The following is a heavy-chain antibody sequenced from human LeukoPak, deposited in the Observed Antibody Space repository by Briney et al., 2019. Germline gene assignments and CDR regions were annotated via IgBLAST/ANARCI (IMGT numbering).Heavy chain of an antibody. CDR2: ISYDGSNR. J-gene: IGHJ4*02. D-gene: IGHD2/OR15-2a*01. Sequence: GGSLRLSCAASGFTFSSYGMHWVRQAPGKGLEWVAVISYDGSNRYYADSVKGRFTISRDTSKNTLYLQMNSLRAEDTAVYYCARDFYDGFALDYWGQGTLVTVSS. V-gene: IGHV3-30*03. CDR1: GFTFSSYG. CDR3: ARDFYDGFALDY.